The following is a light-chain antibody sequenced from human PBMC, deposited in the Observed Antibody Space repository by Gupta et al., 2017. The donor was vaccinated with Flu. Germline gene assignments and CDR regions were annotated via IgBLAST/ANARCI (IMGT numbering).Light chain of an antibody. Sequence: TISCTGTSSNTGEGYDVNCYHQLPATATHLLIFVNNNRLSGGPARVSCSKSGTSAAIAITGLQAEEEADDYCQSYDTSLSGLYVFGTGTKVTVL. CDR3: QSYDTSLSGLYV. CDR1: SSNTGEGYD. CDR2: VNN. V-gene: IGLV1-40*01. J-gene: IGLJ1*01.